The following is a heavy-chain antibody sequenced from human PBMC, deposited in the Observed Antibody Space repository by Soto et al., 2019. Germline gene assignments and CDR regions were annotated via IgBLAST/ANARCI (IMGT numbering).Heavy chain of an antibody. D-gene: IGHD2-21*02. CDR2: IYHSGST. CDR3: ARHLSDFWFDP. V-gene: IGHV4-59*01. CDR1: GDSIRNYY. Sequence: SETLSLTCPVSGDSIRNYYWTWIRQPPGKGLEWIGYIYHSGSTKFNPSLESRVTISLDTSMNQVSLKLSSVTAADTAVYYCARHLSDFWFDPWGQGTLVTVSS. J-gene: IGHJ5*02.